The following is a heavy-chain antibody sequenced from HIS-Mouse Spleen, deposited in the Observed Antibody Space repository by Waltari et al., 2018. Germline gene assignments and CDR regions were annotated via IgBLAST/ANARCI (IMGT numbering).Heavy chain of an antibody. CDR2: VYYSGRT. J-gene: IGHJ2*01. CDR1: GGSISSSSYY. V-gene: IGHV4-39*07. CDR3: AREIPYSSSWYDWYFDL. Sequence: QLQLQESGPGLVKPSETLSLTCTVSGGSISSSSYYWGWIRQPPGKGLEWFGRVYYSGRTYSNPSLKSRVTISVDTSKNQFSLKLSSVTAADTAVYYCAREIPYSSSWYDWYFDLWGRGTLVTVSS. D-gene: IGHD6-13*01.